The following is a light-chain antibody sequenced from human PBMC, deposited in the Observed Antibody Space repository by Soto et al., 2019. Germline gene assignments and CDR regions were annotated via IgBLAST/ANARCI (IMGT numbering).Light chain of an antibody. CDR2: RSN. J-gene: IGLJ3*02. Sequence: QSVLTQPPSASGTPGQRGTISCSGSRSNIGSNYVYSYQQRPGTAPKLLIYRSNQRPSGVPDRCSGSKAGTSASLAISGLRCEDEADYYCAAWDLSLSGWVLGGGTKLPV. CDR1: RSNIGSNY. CDR3: AAWDLSLSGWV. V-gene: IGLV1-47*01.